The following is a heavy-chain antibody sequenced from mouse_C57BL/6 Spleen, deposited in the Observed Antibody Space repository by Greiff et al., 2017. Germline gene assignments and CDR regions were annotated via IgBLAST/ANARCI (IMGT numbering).Heavy chain of an antibody. V-gene: IGHV1-42*01. J-gene: IGHJ2*01. Sequence: VQLKESGPELVKPGASVKISCKASGYSFTGYYMNWVKQSPEKSLEWIGEINPSTGGTTYNQKFKAKATLTVDKSASTAYMQLKSLTSEDSAVYYCARRYDYSNYGGDFDYWGQGTTLTVSS. CDR1: GYSFTGYY. CDR2: INPSTGGT. D-gene: IGHD2-5*01. CDR3: ARRYDYSNYGGDFDY.